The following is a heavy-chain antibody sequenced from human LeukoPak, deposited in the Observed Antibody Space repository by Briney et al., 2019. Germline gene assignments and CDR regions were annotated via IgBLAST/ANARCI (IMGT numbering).Heavy chain of an antibody. V-gene: IGHV1-2*02. Sequence: ASVKVSCKASGYTFTGYYMHWVRQAPGQGLEWMGWINPNSGGTNYAQKFQGRVTMTRDTSISTAYMELRSLRSDDTAVYYCAREPSKYYDFWSGNGYYFDYWGQGTLVTVSS. J-gene: IGHJ4*02. CDR2: INPNSGGT. D-gene: IGHD3-3*01. CDR1: GYTFTGYY. CDR3: AREPSKYYDFWSGNGYYFDY.